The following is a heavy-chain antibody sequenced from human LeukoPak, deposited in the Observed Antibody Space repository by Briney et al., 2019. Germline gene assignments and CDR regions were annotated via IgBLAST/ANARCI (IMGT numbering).Heavy chain of an antibody. D-gene: IGHD3-16*01. Sequence: SETLSLTCTVSSGSINSYYWGWVRQPAGRGLEWIGRIYTTSNTHYNPSLKSRLTMSIDTSRRQFSLNLTSVTAADTAIYYCARHGYTASHYFLDYWSQGTLVTVSS. V-gene: IGHV4-4*07. CDR1: SGSINSYY. CDR3: ARHGYTASHYFLDY. CDR2: IYTTSNT. J-gene: IGHJ4*02.